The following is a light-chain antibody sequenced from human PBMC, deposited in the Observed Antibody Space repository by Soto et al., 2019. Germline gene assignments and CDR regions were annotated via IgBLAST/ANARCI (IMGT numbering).Light chain of an antibody. J-gene: IGKJ4*01. V-gene: IGKV1-5*03. CDR2: KAS. CDR1: QSISSW. Sequence: DIQMTQSPSTLSASVGDRVTITCRASQSISSWLAWYQQKRGKAPKLLIYKASSLESGVPSRFSGSGSGTEFTLTISSLQPDDFATYYCQQYNSYSRLTFGGGTKVEIK. CDR3: QQYNSYSRLT.